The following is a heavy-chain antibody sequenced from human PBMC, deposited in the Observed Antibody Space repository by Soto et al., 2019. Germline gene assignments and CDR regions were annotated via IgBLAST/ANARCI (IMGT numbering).Heavy chain of an antibody. CDR3: AREPGYSSSSQDYYYGMDV. CDR1: VYSISSGYY. V-gene: IGHV4-61*01. Sequence: SETLSLTCAVSVYSISSGYYWSWIRQPPGKGLEWIGYIYYSGSTNYNPSLKSRVTISVDTSKNQFSLKLSSVTAADTAVYYCAREPGYSSSSQDYYYGMDVWGQGTTVTVSS. J-gene: IGHJ6*02. CDR2: IYYSGST. D-gene: IGHD6-6*01.